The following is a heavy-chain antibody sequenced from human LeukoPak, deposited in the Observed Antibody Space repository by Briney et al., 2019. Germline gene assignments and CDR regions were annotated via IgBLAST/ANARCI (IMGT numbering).Heavy chain of an antibody. CDR3: TRDPRHFDS. CDR2: ISGSGHDI. J-gene: IGHJ5*01. CDR1: GFTFSDSY. Sequence: PGGSLRLSCAASGFTFSDSYMTWVRQAPGKGVEWVAYISGSGHDINYSDFVKGRFTTSRDNAKNSLYLQMSSLRVEDTAVYYCTRDPRHFDSCGQGTLVTVSS. V-gene: IGHV3-11*04. D-gene: IGHD6-6*01.